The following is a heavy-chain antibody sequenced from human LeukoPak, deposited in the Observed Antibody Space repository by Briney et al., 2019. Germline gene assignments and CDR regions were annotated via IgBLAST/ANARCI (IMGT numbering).Heavy chain of an antibody. V-gene: IGHV1-18*01. D-gene: IGHD3-22*01. CDR3: ARGYMTTIVEWFDP. J-gene: IGHJ5*02. CDR1: VYTFTIYG. CDR2: ISANNGKR. Sequence: ASVTVSYMASVYTFTIYGISWVRQAPGQGLEGMGWISANNGKRKYAQNLQGRVTMTTDTSTSTAYMELRSLRSDDTAVYYCARGYMTTIVEWFDPWGQGTLVTVSS.